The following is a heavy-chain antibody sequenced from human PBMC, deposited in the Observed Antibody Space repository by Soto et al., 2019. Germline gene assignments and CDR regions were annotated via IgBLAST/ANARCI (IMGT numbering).Heavy chain of an antibody. J-gene: IGHJ5*02. CDR3: ARHEIDVAVGAEVHWFDP. CDR1: GGSISSSSYY. V-gene: IGHV4-39*01. Sequence: PSETLSLTCTVSGGSISSSSYYWGWIRQPPGKGLEWMGSIYYSGSPYYNPSLKSRVTISVDTSKNQFSLKLSSVAAADTAVYYCARHEIDVAVGAEVHWFDPWGQGTLVTVSS. CDR2: IYYSGSP. D-gene: IGHD2-15*01.